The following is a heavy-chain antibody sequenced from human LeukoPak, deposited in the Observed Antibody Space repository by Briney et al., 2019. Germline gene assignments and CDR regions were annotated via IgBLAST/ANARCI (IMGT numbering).Heavy chain of an antibody. J-gene: IGHJ1*01. CDR2: IKNKNSGRTT. V-gene: IGHV3-15*01. CDR3: ATDGGSPPSYFAY. D-gene: IGHD2-15*01. Sequence: GGSLRLSCAASGCIFPNAWRHWIRQAPGKGLEWVGRIKNKNSGRTTNYIAPVKGRFTISRDDSRNTLYLEMDSLKTEDTAVYYCATDGGSPPSYFAYWGQVTLVTVSS. CDR1: GCIFPNAW.